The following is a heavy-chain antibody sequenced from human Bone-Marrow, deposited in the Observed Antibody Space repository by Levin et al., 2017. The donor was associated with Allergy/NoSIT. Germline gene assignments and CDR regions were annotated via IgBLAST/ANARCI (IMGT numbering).Heavy chain of an antibody. D-gene: IGHD3-3*01. J-gene: IGHJ6*02. CDR1: NYTLTNLA. Sequence: ASVKVSCKVSNYTLTNLAMHWVRQAPGKGLEWVGGFDPENAVTVYAQKFQGRVIMTEDTSTDTAYMELRSLTSEDTAVYYCATIYDFPSGLDVWGQGTTVTVSS. CDR2: FDPENAVT. CDR3: ATIYDFPSGLDV. V-gene: IGHV1-24*01.